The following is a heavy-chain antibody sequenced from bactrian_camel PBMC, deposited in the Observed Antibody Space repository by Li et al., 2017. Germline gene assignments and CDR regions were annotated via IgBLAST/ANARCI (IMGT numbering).Heavy chain of an antibody. V-gene: IGHV3S31*01. CDR2: INSGGGTA. Sequence: VQLVESGGGLVQPGGSLRLSCAASGFTFGGYSMSWVRQAPGKGLEWVSAINSGGGTAYYADSVKGRYTISRDNAKNTLYLQMNSLITEDTAVYYCAADGGAPYEGTWYDYWGQGTQVTVS. D-gene: IGHD5*01. CDR3: AADGGAPYEGTWYDY. CDR1: GFTFGGYS. J-gene: IGHJ4*01.